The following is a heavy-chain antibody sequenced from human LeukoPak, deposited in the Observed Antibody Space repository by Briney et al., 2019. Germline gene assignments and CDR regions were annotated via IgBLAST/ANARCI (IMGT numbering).Heavy chain of an antibody. Sequence: SETLSLTCTVSGGSISSYYWSWIRQPPGKGLEWIGYIYYSGSTNYNPSLKSRVTISVDTSKNQFSLKLSSVTAADTAVYYCARGKAVAGDGFDYWGQGTLVTVSS. J-gene: IGHJ4*02. CDR3: ARGKAVAGDGFDY. CDR1: GGSISSYY. CDR2: IYYSGST. D-gene: IGHD6-19*01. V-gene: IGHV4-59*12.